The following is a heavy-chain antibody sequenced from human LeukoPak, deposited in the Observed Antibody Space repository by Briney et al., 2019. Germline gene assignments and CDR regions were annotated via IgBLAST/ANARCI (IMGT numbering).Heavy chain of an antibody. Sequence: GGSLRLSCAASGFTFSSYSMNLVRQAPGKGLEWVSSISSSSSYIYYADSVKGRFTISRDNAKNSLYLQMNSLRAEDTAVYYCARVVTSPPLFVIDYWGQGTLVTVSS. J-gene: IGHJ4*02. D-gene: IGHD2-2*01. CDR2: ISSSSSYI. V-gene: IGHV3-21*01. CDR3: ARVVTSPPLFVIDY. CDR1: GFTFSSYS.